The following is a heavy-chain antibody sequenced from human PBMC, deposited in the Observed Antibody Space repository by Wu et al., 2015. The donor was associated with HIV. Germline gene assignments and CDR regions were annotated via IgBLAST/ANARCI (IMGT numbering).Heavy chain of an antibody. D-gene: IGHD3-10*01. Sequence: QLQESGPRTGEAFYRPCPSPALSLVAPSAVVITTGAGSASPHGKGLEWIGYIYYSGSTYYNPSLKSRVTISLDTSKNQFSLKLSSVTAADTAVYYCARSNYGSGNFRYFYYAMDVWGQGTTVTVSS. CDR1: VAPSAVVITT. V-gene: IGHV4-30-4*08. J-gene: IGHJ6*02. CDR2: IYYSGST. CDR3: ARSNYGSGNFRYFYYAMDV.